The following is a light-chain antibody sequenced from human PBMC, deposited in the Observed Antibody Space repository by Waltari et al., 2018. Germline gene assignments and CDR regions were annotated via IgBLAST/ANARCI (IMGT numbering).Light chain of an antibody. CDR2: AAS. CDR3: QQYDDLPYS. J-gene: IGKJ2*03. V-gene: IGKV1D-16*01. Sequence: DIQMTQSPSSLSASVGDKVTITCHASKGISSWLAWYQQKPGKAPRPLIYAASTLQSGVASRFSGSGSGTDYTLTISSLQPEDFATYYCQQYDDLPYSFGQGTKVEIK. CDR1: KGISSW.